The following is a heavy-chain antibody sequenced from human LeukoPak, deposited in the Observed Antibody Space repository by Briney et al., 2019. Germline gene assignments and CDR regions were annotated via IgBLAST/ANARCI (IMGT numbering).Heavy chain of an antibody. CDR2: INPNSGGT. CDR1: GYTFTGYY. CDR3: AREVGYDSYFDY. D-gene: IGHD5-12*01. J-gene: IGHJ4*02. Sequence: SVKVSCKASGYTFTGYYMHWVRQAPGQGLEWMGWINPNSGGTNYAQKFQGRVTMTRDTSISTAYMELSRLRSDDTAVYYCAREVGYDSYFDYWGQGTLVTVSS. V-gene: IGHV1-2*02.